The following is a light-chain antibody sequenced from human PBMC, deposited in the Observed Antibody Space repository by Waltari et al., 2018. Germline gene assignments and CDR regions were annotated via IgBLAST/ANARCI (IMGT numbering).Light chain of an antibody. Sequence: QSALTQPASVSGSPGQSITISCTGTSSAVGAFNSFSWYQQHPGKAPKLIIYEVSNRPSGVSNRFSGSKSGNTASLTISGLQAEDEADYYCNSYATNSARVFGGGTKLTVL. J-gene: IGLJ3*02. CDR2: EVS. V-gene: IGLV2-14*01. CDR3: NSYATNSARV. CDR1: SSAVGAFNS.